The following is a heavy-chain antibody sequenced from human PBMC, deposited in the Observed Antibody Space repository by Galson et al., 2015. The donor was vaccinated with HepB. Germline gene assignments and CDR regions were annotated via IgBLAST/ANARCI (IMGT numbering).Heavy chain of an antibody. Sequence: SLRLSCAASGFTFSSYAMHWVRQAPGKGLEWVAVISYDGSNKYYADSVKGRFTISRDNSKNTLYLQMNSLRAEDTAVYYCAKGVNGDYDYYYYYMDVWGKGTTVTVSS. CDR2: ISYDGSNK. V-gene: IGHV3-30*04. CDR3: AKGVNGDYDYYYYYMDV. D-gene: IGHD4-17*01. J-gene: IGHJ6*03. CDR1: GFTFSSYA.